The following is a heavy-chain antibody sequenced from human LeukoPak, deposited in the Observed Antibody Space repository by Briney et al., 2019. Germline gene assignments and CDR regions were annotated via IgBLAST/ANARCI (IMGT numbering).Heavy chain of an antibody. CDR2: IYHSGST. Sequence: SETLSLTCAVSGYPISTGYYWGWIRQPPGKGLEWIGTIYHSGSTYYNPSLKSRVTISVDTSKNQFSLKLSSVTAADTALYYCARSKCGSTSCYGGNWFDPWGQGTLVTVSS. V-gene: IGHV4-38-2*01. D-gene: IGHD2-2*01. J-gene: IGHJ5*02. CDR1: GYPISTGYY. CDR3: ARSKCGSTSCYGGNWFDP.